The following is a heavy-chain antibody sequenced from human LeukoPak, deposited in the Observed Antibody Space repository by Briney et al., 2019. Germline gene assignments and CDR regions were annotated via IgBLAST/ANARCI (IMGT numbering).Heavy chain of an antibody. Sequence: PGGSLRLSCAASGFTFSSYGMHWVRQAPGKGLEWVAVISYDGSNKYYADSVKGRFTISRDNSKNTLYLQMNSLRAEDTAVYYCAKPGEDDYFDYWGQGTLVTVSS. CDR1: GFTFSSYG. V-gene: IGHV3-30*18. D-gene: IGHD3-16*01. CDR3: AKPGEDDYFDY. J-gene: IGHJ4*02. CDR2: ISYDGSNK.